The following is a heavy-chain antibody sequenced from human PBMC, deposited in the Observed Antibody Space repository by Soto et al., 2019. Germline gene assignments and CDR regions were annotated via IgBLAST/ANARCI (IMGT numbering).Heavy chain of an antibody. D-gene: IGHD3-22*01. V-gene: IGHV4-39*01. J-gene: IGHJ4*02. CDR1: GGSISSSSYY. CDR2: IYYSGST. CDR3: AGLPMYYYDSSGYSDY. Sequence: SETLSLTCTVSGGSISSSSYYWGWIRQPPGKGLEWIGSIYYSGSTYYNPSLKSRVTISVDTSKNQFSLKLSSVTAADTAVYYCAGLPMYYYDSSGYSDYWGQGTLVTVSS.